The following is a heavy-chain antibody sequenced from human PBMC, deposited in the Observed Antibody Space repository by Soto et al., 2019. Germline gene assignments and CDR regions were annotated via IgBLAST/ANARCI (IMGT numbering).Heavy chain of an antibody. Sequence: QVKLVQSGVEVKKPGASVKVSCKASGYTFNIYGISWVRQAPGQGLEWMGWISAYNGQTKDAQKFQGRVIMTTDTSTTTAHMELRSLRSEDTAVYYCARDYGNTGGMDVWGQGTTVTVSS. D-gene: IGHD4-4*01. CDR1: GYTFNIYG. V-gene: IGHV1-18*01. CDR2: ISAYNGQT. J-gene: IGHJ6*02. CDR3: ARDYGNTGGMDV.